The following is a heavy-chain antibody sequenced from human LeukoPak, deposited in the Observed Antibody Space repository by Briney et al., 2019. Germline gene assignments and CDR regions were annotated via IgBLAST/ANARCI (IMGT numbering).Heavy chain of an antibody. CDR3: AKHSGTRGWYNDY. CDR1: GFTFSSYA. D-gene: IGHD6-19*01. V-gene: IGHV3-23*01. Sequence: GGSLRLSCAASGFTFSSYAMTWVRQAPGRGLEWVSGIRVSGGGSYSADSVKGRFTISRENSKSMLYLQMNSLRADDTAVYYCAKHSGTRGWYNDYWGQGTLVTVSS. J-gene: IGHJ4*02. CDR2: IRVSGGGS.